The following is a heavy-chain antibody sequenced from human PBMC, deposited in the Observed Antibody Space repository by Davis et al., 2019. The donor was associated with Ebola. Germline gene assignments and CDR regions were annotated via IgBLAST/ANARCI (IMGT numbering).Heavy chain of an antibody. J-gene: IGHJ4*02. D-gene: IGHD2/OR15-2a*01. CDR2: IYVIDSVT. CDR3: TRRPHRFSSVDY. CDR1: GYSFPSYW. Sequence: GESLKISCQGSGYSFPSYWIGWVRQLPGKGLEWMGIIYVIDSVTTYSPSFQGQVTISVDESINTAYLQWSSLKASDTAMYYCTRRPHRFSSVDYWGQGTRVIVSS. V-gene: IGHV5-51*01.